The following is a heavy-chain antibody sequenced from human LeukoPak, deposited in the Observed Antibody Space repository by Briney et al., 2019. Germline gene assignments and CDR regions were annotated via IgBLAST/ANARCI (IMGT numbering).Heavy chain of an antibody. CDR3: AREAGRGQGGYSYGYVGNWFNP. CDR2: ISSSSSYI. CDR1: GFTFSSYS. D-gene: IGHD5-18*01. V-gene: IGHV3-21*01. Sequence: GGSLRLSCAASGFTFSSYSMNWVRQAPGKGLEWVSSISSSSSYIYYADSVKGRFTISRDNAKNSLYLQMNSLRAEDTAVYYCAREAGRGQGGYSYGYVGNWFNPWGQGTLVTVSS. J-gene: IGHJ5*02.